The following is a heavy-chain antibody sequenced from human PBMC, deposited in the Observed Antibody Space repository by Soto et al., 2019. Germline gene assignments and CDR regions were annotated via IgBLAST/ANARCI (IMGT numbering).Heavy chain of an antibody. CDR1: GFTFSSYS. J-gene: IGHJ2*01. D-gene: IGHD6-13*01. V-gene: IGHV3-48*02. Sequence: EVQLVESGGGLVQPGGSLRLSCAASGFTFSSYSMNWVRQAPGKGLEWVSYISSSSSTIYYADSVKGRFTISRDNAKNSLYLQMNSLRDEDTAVYYCARSSNGYSSSWYLGWYFDLWGRGTLVTVSS. CDR2: ISSSSSTI. CDR3: ARSSNGYSSSWYLGWYFDL.